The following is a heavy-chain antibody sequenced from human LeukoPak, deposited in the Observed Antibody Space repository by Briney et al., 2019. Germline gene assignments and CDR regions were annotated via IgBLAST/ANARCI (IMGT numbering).Heavy chain of an antibody. Sequence: ASVKVSCKASGYTFTSYYMHWVRQAPGQGLEWMGIINPSGGSTSYAQKFQGRVTMTRDKSTSTAYMELSRLRSDDTAVYYCARDWTRQYYDFWSGYHGAFDIWGQGTMVTVSS. CDR2: INPSGGST. V-gene: IGHV1-46*01. CDR3: ARDWTRQYYDFWSGYHGAFDI. CDR1: GYTFTSYY. D-gene: IGHD3-3*01. J-gene: IGHJ3*02.